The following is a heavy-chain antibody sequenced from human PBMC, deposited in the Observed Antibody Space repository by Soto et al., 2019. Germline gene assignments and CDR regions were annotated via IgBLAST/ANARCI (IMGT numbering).Heavy chain of an antibody. Sequence: PSETLSLTCTVSGGSISSYYWSWIRQPPGKGLEWIGYIYYSRSTNYNPSLKSRVTISVDTSKNQFSLKLSSVTAADTAAYYCARNPTRYYYDSSGTPYYYYYGMDVWGQGTTVTVSS. D-gene: IGHD3-22*01. J-gene: IGHJ6*02. CDR2: IYYSRST. CDR1: GGSISSYY. CDR3: ARNPTRYYYDSSGTPYYYYYGMDV. V-gene: IGHV4-59*01.